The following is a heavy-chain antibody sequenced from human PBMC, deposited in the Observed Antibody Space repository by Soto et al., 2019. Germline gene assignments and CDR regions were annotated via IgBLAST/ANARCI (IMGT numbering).Heavy chain of an antibody. CDR3: ARDNPAGSSPSLHY. D-gene: IGHD3-10*01. CDR2: IIPIFGTA. Sequence: SVKVSCKASGGTFSTYAISWVRQAPGQGLEWMGGIIPIFGTANYAQKFQGRVTITADESTSTAYMELSSLRSEDTAVYYCARDNPAGSSPSLHYWGQGTLVTVSS. CDR1: GGTFSTYA. J-gene: IGHJ4*02. V-gene: IGHV1-69*13.